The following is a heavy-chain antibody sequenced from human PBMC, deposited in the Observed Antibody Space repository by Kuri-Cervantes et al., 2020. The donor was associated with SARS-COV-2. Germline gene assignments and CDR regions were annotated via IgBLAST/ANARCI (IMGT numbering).Heavy chain of an antibody. CDR3: ATNWEHDRRLDY. CDR2: IIPIFGTA. J-gene: IGHJ4*02. CDR1: GGTFSSYA. V-gene: IGHV1-69*06. D-gene: IGHD1-26*01. Sequence: KISCKASGGTFSSYAISWVRQAPGQGLEWMGGIIPIFGTANYAQKFQGRVSITADRSTSTAYMELSSLRSDDTAMYYCATNWEHDRRLDYWGQGTLVTVSS.